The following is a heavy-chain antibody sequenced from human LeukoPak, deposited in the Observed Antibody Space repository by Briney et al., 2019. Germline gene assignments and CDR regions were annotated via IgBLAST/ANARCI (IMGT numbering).Heavy chain of an antibody. CDR1: GFTFSSYN. CDR3: TREEYSSFWSTAGAFDI. CDR2: ISEDGGFK. D-gene: IGHD6-19*01. J-gene: IGHJ3*02. Sequence: GGSLRLSCAASGFTFSSYNLHWVRQAPGKGLEWVAVISEDGGFKYYADSVKGRFTISRDNSKNTFYLQMNSLIIEDTAVYYCTREEYSSFWSTAGAFDIWGQGTMVTVSS. V-gene: IGHV3-30*03.